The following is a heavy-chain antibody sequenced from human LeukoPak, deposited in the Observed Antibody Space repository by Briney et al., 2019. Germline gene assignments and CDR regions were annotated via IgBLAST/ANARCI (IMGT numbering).Heavy chain of an antibody. J-gene: IGHJ4*02. D-gene: IGHD2-2*01. CDR3: ASCPRDVVPAALDY. V-gene: IGHV4-4*09. CDR2: IYTSGST. CDR1: GVSISSYY. Sequence: SETLSLTCTVSGVSISSYYWSWIRQLPGKGLEWIGYIYTSGSTNYNPSLKSRVTISVDTSKNQFSLKLSSVTAADTAVYYCASCPRDVVPAALDYWGQGTLVTVSS.